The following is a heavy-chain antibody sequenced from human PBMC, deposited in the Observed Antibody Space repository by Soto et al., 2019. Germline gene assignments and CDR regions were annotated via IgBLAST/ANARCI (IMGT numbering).Heavy chain of an antibody. V-gene: IGHV3-7*03. CDR2: IKQDGSEK. Sequence: PGGSLRLSCAASGFTFSSYWMSWVRHAPGKGLEWVANIKQDGSEKYYVDSVKGRFTISRDNAKNSLYLQMNSLRAEDTAVYYCARADFRGFGELLYAAVYYYYGMDVWGQGTTVTVSS. D-gene: IGHD3-10*01. J-gene: IGHJ6*02. CDR1: GFTFSSYW. CDR3: ARADFRGFGELLYAAVYYYYGMDV.